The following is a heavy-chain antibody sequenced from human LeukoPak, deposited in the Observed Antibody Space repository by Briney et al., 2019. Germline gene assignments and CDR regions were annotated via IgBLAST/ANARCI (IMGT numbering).Heavy chain of an antibody. J-gene: IGHJ6*03. V-gene: IGHV1-8*03. CDR2: MNPNSGNT. CDR3: ARVQGGHSLRYYYYYMDV. Sequence: ASVKVSCKASGYTFTSYDINWVRQATGQGLEWMGWMNPNSGNTGYAQKFQGRVTITRNTSISTAYMELSSLRSEDTAVYYCARVQGGHSLRYYYYYMDVWGKGTTVTVSS. D-gene: IGHD4-23*01. CDR1: GYTFTSYD.